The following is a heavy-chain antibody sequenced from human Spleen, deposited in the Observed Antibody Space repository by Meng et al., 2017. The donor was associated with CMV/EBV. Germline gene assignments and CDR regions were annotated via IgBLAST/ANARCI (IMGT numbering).Heavy chain of an antibody. Sequence: GESLKISCAASGFTFSSYAMSWVRQAPGKGLEWVALIEYDGSNTYYADSVKGRFTISRDNAKNSLYLQMNSLRAEDTAVYYCARDLDWNYGYYGLDVWGQGTTVTVSS. CDR2: IEYDGSNT. CDR3: ARDLDWNYGYYGLDV. CDR1: GFTFSSYA. D-gene: IGHD3-9*01. V-gene: IGHV3-30-3*01. J-gene: IGHJ6*02.